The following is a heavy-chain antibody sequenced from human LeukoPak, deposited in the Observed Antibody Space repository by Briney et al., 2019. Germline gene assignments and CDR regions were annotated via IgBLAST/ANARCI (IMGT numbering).Heavy chain of an antibody. CDR1: GGTFSSYA. J-gene: IGHJ6*02. Sequence: ASVKVSCKASGGTFSSYAISWVRQAPGQGLEWMGGIIPIFGTANYAQKFQGRVTITADESTSTAYMELSSLRSEDTAVYYCAREIEYISSHGMDVWGQGTTVTVSS. V-gene: IGHV1-69*01. CDR3: AREIEYISSHGMDV. CDR2: IIPIFGTA. D-gene: IGHD6-6*01.